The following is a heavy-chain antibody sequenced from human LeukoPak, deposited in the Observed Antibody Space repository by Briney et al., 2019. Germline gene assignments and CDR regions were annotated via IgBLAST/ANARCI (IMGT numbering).Heavy chain of an antibody. J-gene: IGHJ4*02. CDR1: GYTFSSYG. CDR2: ISAYNGNT. CDR3: ARDDALVSTGSFDF. D-gene: IGHD5/OR15-5a*01. V-gene: IGHV1-18*01. Sequence: GASVKVSCKASGYTFSSYGINWVRQAPGQGLEWMGWISAYNGNTNYAQKLQGRVTMTTVTPTSTAYMELTSLRSDDTAVYYCARDDALVSTGSFDFWGQGTLVTVSS.